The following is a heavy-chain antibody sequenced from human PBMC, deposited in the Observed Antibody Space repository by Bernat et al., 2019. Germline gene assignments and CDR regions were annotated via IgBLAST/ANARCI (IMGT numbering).Heavy chain of an antibody. CDR2: ISSSSSYT. V-gene: IGHV3-11*05. Sequence: QVQLVESGGGLVKPGGSLRLSCAASGFTFSDYYMSWIRQAPGKGLEWVSYISSSSSYTNYADSVKGRFTISRDNAKNSLYLQMNSLRAEDTAVYYCAKEQYGDYYFDYWGQGTLVTVSS. CDR3: AKEQYGDYYFDY. D-gene: IGHD4-17*01. J-gene: IGHJ4*02. CDR1: GFTFSDYY.